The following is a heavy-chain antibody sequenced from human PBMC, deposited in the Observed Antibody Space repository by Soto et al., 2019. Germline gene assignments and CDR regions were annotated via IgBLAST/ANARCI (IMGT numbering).Heavy chain of an antibody. Sequence: QVQLQESGPGLVKPSETLSLTCSVSGGSISGYYWSWIRQPPGKGLQWIGYIYYSGSTNYNPSLTSRVTLSVDTSKNQFFLKLSSVTAADTAVYYCARTSQLGFYYYGMDVWGQGTTVTVSS. CDR2: IYYSGST. J-gene: IGHJ6*02. V-gene: IGHV4-59*01. CDR1: GGSISGYY. D-gene: IGHD7-27*01. CDR3: ARTSQLGFYYYGMDV.